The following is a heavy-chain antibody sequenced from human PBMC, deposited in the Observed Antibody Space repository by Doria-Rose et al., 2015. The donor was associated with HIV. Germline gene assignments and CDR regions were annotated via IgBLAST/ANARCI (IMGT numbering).Heavy chain of an antibody. CDR1: GFAFSRYS. CDR3: ARDHYDSGGYYRD. D-gene: IGHD3-22*01. V-gene: IGHV3-21*03. Sequence: VQLVQSEGGLFKPGGSLRLSCAASGFAFSRYSMNWVRQAPGKGLEWVSSISSSSEYIYYVDSVQGRFTISRDNAKNSVYLQMNSLRTEDTAVYYCARDHYDSGGYYRDWGQGTRGTVSA. CDR2: ISSSSEYI. J-gene: IGHJ4*02.